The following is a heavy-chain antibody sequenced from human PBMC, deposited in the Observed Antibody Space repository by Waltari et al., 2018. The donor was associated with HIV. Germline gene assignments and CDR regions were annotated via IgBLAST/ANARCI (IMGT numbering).Heavy chain of an antibody. CDR2: MNPNSGNT. Sequence: QVQLVQSGAEVKTPGASVKVSCKASGYTFTSYEFNWLRPATGLGLEWMGWMNPNSGNTGYAQKFQGRVTMTRNASITTAYMELSSLRSEDTAVYFCARGIPAGRYETLTGQDYWGQGTLVTVSS. D-gene: IGHD3-9*01. CDR1: GYTFTSYE. CDR3: ARGIPAGRYETLTGQDY. J-gene: IGHJ4*02. V-gene: IGHV1-8*01.